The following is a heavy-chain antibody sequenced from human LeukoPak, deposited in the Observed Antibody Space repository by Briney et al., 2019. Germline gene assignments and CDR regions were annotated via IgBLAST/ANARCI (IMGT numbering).Heavy chain of an antibody. Sequence: GGSLRLSCAASGFTFSSYNMNWVRQAPGKGLEWVSYISSSSSTIYYADSVKGRFTISRDNAKNSLYLQMNSLRAEDTAVYYCARDQHSYYDSSGYLFDYWGQGTLVTVSS. CDR2: ISSSSSTI. J-gene: IGHJ4*02. V-gene: IGHV3-48*04. CDR1: GFTFSSYN. CDR3: ARDQHSYYDSSGYLFDY. D-gene: IGHD3-22*01.